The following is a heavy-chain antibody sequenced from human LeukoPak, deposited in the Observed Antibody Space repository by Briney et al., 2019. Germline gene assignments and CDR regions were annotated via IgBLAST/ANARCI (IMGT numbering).Heavy chain of an antibody. CDR2: ISSSGSTI. J-gene: IGHJ4*02. CDR3: ARDTPELEKYFDWLFVDY. V-gene: IGHV3-48*04. CDR1: GFTFSSYA. Sequence: PGGSLRLSCAASGFTFSSYAMSWVRQAPGKGLEWVSYISSSGSTIYYADSVKGRFTISRDNAKNSLYLQMNSLRAEDTAVYYCARDTPELEKYFDWLFVDYWGQGTLVTVSS. D-gene: IGHD3-9*01.